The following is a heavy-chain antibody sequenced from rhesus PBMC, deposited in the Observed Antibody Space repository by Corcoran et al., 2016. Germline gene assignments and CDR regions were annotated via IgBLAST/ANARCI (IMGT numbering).Heavy chain of an antibody. D-gene: IGHD5-24*01. CDR2: IYGSGGGT. Sequence: QVQLQESGPGLVKPSETLPLTCAGSGGSISDDYYWSWIRQPPGKGLEWIGYIYGSGGGTDYNPTLQHRVTSSIDTSKNQFSLKLSSVTAADTAVYYCARAGQWVQGFDYWGQGVLVTVSS. V-gene: IGHV4-106*01. J-gene: IGHJ4*01. CDR3: ARAGQWVQGFDY. CDR1: GGSISDDYY.